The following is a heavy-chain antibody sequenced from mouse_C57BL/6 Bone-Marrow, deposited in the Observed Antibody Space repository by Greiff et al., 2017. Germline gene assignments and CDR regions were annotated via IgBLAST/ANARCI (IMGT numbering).Heavy chain of an antibody. V-gene: IGHV1-74*01. CDR3: AAFYSSYVGFAY. Sequence: VQLQQSGAELVKPGASVKVSCKASGYTFTSYWMHWVKQRPGQGLEWIGWIHPADSDTNYNQKFKGKATLTVDKSSSTAYMQHSSLTSEDSAVYYCAAFYSSYVGFAYWGQGTLVTVSA. CDR1: GYTFTSYW. J-gene: IGHJ3*01. CDR2: IHPADSDT. D-gene: IGHD2-5*01.